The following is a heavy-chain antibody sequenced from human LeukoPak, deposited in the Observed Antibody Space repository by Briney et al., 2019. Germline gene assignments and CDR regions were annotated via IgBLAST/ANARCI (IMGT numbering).Heavy chain of an antibody. CDR3: ARHFTSGSYSPAGY. V-gene: IGHV4-39*01. D-gene: IGHD1-26*01. Sequence: SETLSLTCTVSGGSISSSSYYWGWIRQPPGKGVEWIGSIYYSGSTYYNPSLKSRVTISVDTSKNQFSLKLSSVTAADTAVYYCARHFTSGSYSPAGYWGQGTLVTVSS. CDR2: IYYSGST. J-gene: IGHJ4*02. CDR1: GGSISSSSYY.